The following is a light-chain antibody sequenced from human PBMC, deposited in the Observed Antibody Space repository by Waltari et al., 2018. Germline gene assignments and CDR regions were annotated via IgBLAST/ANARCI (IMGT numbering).Light chain of an antibody. CDR2: EAS. V-gene: IGKV1-5*01. CDR3: QQYNSYSIT. J-gene: IGKJ5*01. CDR1: QSISRC. Sequence: TCRASQSISRCLAWYQQRPGKAPKLLIHEASSLESGVPSRFSGSGSGTEFTLTISSLQSDDFATYYCQQYNSYSITFGQGTRLEIK.